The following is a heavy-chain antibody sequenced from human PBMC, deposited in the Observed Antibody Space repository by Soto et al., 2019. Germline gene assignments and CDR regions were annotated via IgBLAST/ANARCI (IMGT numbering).Heavy chain of an antibody. D-gene: IGHD3-10*01. CDR2: INSDGSST. CDR1: GFTFSTYW. Sequence: EVQLVESGGGLVQPGGSLRLSCAASGFTFSTYWMHWVRQAPGKGLVWVSRINSDGSSTCYADSVKGRFTISRDNAKXXXXXXXXXXXXXXXXXXXXXXXXXXXVGDYWGQGTPVTVSS. CDR3: XXXXXXXVGDY. V-gene: IGHV3-74*01. J-gene: IGHJ4*02.